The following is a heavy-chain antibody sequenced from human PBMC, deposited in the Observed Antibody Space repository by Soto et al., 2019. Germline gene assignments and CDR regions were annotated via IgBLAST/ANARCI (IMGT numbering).Heavy chain of an antibody. CDR1: GFSLDHYA. CDR3: VKDNVGVYCSGGSCYFDY. D-gene: IGHD2-15*01. CDR2: ISWDSGVI. Sequence: EVHLVESGGGLAQPGRSLRLSCVASGFSLDHYAMHWVRQAPGKGLEWVSGISWDSGVIDYADSVRGRFTISRDNAKNSLYLQMTSLRAEGTALYYCVKDNVGVYCSGGSCYFDYWGQGSLVTVSS. V-gene: IGHV3-9*01. J-gene: IGHJ4*02.